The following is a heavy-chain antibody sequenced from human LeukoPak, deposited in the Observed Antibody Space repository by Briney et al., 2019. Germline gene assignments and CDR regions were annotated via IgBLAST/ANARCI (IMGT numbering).Heavy chain of an antibody. D-gene: IGHD4-23*01. Sequence: PSETLSLTCTVSGGSISSSSYYWGWIRQPPGKGLEWIGSIYYSGSTYYNPSLKSRVTIPVDTSKNQFSLKLSSVTAADTAVYYCASRLDYGGNSGPFDYWGQGTLVTVSS. J-gene: IGHJ4*02. V-gene: IGHV4-39*01. CDR1: GGSISSSSYY. CDR2: IYYSGST. CDR3: ASRLDYGGNSGPFDY.